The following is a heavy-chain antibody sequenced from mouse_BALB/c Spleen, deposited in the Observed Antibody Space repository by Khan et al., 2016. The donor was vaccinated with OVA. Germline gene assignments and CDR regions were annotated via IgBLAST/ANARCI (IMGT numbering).Heavy chain of an antibody. D-gene: IGHD1-1*01. J-gene: IGHJ1*01. Sequence: EVQLQESGPGLVKPSQTVSLTCTVTGISITSGNYRWSWIRQFPGNKLEWIGNIYYSGTVTYNPSLTSRTTITRDTSKNQFFLEMNYLTAEDTATYDCARDYGSLYWFFDVWGAGTTVTVSS. CDR3: ARDYGSLYWFFDV. CDR1: GISITSGNYR. V-gene: IGHV3-5*02. CDR2: IYYSGTV.